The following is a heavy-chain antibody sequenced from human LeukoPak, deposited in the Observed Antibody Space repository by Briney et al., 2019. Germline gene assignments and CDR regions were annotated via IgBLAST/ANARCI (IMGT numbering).Heavy chain of an antibody. CDR3: ARAFWGGLNIQDAFDV. CDR1: GGSIRSGTYY. Sequence: SETLSLTCSVSGGSIRSGTYYWSWIRQPPGKGLEWIGYIYYSGSTYYNPSLKSRVTTSVDTSKNQFSLKLSSVTAADTGVYYCARAFWGGLNIQDAFDVWGQGTVVTVSS. D-gene: IGHD3-3*01. CDR2: IYYSGST. V-gene: IGHV4-39*01. J-gene: IGHJ3*01.